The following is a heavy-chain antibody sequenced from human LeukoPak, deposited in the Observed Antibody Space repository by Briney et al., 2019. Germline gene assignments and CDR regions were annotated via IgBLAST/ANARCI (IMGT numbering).Heavy chain of an antibody. V-gene: IGHV1-69*01. CDR3: ASGPHNEDTVTAGWFDP. J-gene: IGHJ5*02. CDR1: GGTFSSYA. CDR2: IIPIFGTA. D-gene: IGHD2-21*02. Sequence: SVKVSCKASGGTFSSYAISWVRQAPGQGLEWMGGIIPIFGTANYAQKFQGRVTITADESTSTAYMELSSLRSEDTAVYYCASGPHNEDTVTAGWFDPWGQGTLVTVSS.